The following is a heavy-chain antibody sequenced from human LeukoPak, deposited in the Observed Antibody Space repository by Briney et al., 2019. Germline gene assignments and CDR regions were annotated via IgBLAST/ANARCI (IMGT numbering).Heavy chain of an antibody. J-gene: IGHJ3*02. CDR1: GFTFSSYE. CDR3: ARDRYCSSGLCYRRDGFDI. V-gene: IGHV3-48*03. Sequence: GGSLRLSCAASGFTFSSYEMNWVRQAPGKGLEWISYIRSNGGTIFYADSVKGRFTISRDDAKNSLYQQMNSLRAEDTATYYCARDRYCSSGLCYRRDGFDIWGQGTMVTVS. CDR2: IRSNGGTI. D-gene: IGHD2-15*01.